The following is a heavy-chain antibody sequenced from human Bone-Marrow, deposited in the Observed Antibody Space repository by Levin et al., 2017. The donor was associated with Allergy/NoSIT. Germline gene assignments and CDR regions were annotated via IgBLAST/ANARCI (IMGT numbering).Heavy chain of an antibody. CDR2: MSYDGSSK. CDR1: GFIFSNYD. J-gene: IGHJ6*02. CDR3: ARPQLDYHGSGSDYGVDV. Sequence: SGGSLRLSCAASGFIFSNYDMHWVRQAPGKGLEWVAIMSYDGSSKFYADSVRGRFTISRDNSKSTLYLQMNSLRPEDTAVYYCARPQLDYHGSGSDYGVDVWGQGTTVTVSS. V-gene: IGHV3-30-3*01. D-gene: IGHD3-10*01.